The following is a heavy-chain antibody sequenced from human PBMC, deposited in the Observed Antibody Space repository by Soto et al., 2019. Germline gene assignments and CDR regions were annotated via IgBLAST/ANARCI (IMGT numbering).Heavy chain of an antibody. V-gene: IGHV3-7*01. CDR3: ASARHIGP. D-gene: IGHD2-21*01. CDR1: GFTFSSYW. J-gene: IGHJ5*02. CDR2: IKQDGSEK. Sequence: EVQLVESGGGLVQPGGSLRLSCAASGFTFSSYWMSWVRQAPGKGLEWVANIKQDGSEKNYVDSVKGRFTISRDNAKNSLYLRMNSLRADDTAVYYCASARHIGPWGQGTLVTVSS.